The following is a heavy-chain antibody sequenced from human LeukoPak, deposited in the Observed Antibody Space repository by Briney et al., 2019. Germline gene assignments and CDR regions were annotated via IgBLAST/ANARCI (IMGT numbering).Heavy chain of an antibody. CDR1: GFTFSSYG. D-gene: IGHD3-10*01. J-gene: IGHJ4*02. CDR2: ISYDGSNK. V-gene: IGHV3-30*18. Sequence: PGRSLRLSCAASGFTFSSYGMHWVRQAPGKGLEWVAVISYDGSNKYYADSVKGRFTISRDNSKNTLYLQMNSLRAEDTAVYYCAKDSLWFGEFSPPDYWGQGTLVTVSS. CDR3: AKDSLWFGEFSPPDY.